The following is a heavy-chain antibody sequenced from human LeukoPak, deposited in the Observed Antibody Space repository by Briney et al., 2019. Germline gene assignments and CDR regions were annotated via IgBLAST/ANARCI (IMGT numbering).Heavy chain of an antibody. CDR2: ISAYNGNT. D-gene: IGHD4-17*01. V-gene: IGHV1-18*01. CDR1: GYTFTGYG. J-gene: IGHJ4*02. CDR3: ARDSTVTTHVSRPFDY. Sequence: GASVKVSCKASGYTFTGYGISWVRQAPGQGLEWMGWISAYNGNTNYAQKLQGRDTMTTDTSTSTAYMELRSLRSDDTAVYYCARDSTVTTHVSRPFDYWGQGTLVTVSS.